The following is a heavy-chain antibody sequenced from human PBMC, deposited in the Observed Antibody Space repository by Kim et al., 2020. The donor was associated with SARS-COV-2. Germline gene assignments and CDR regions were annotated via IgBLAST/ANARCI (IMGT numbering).Heavy chain of an antibody. CDR2: IYYSGST. CDR1: GGSISSYY. Sequence: SETLSLTCTVSGGSISSYYWSWIRQPPGKGLEWIGYIYYSGSTNYNPSLKSRVTISVDTSKNQFSLKLSSVTAADTAVYYCARHAGITMIVVEPNYYGMDVWGQGTTVTVSS. D-gene: IGHD3-22*01. V-gene: IGHV4-59*08. J-gene: IGHJ6*02. CDR3: ARHAGITMIVVEPNYYGMDV.